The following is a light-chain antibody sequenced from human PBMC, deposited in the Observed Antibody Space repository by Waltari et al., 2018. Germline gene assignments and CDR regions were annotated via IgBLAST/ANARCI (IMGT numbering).Light chain of an antibody. CDR3: SSYTSSSPVV. CDR1: SSDVGGYNY. CDR2: DVS. Sequence: QSALTQPASVSGSPGQSITISCTGTSSDVGGYNYVSWYQQNPGKAPKLMIYDVSNRPSGGSNRFSGSKSGNTASLTISGLQAEDEADYYCSSYTSSSPVVFGGGTKLTVL. J-gene: IGLJ2*01. V-gene: IGLV2-14*03.